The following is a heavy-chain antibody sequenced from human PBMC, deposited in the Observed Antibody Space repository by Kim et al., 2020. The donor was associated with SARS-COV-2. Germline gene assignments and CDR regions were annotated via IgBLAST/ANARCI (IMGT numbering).Heavy chain of an antibody. CDR1: GGTFSSYA. V-gene: IGHV1-69*13. J-gene: IGHJ3*02. CDR3: ARASSLYYDILTGLPSGAFDI. Sequence: SVKVSCKASGGTFSSYAISWVRQAPGQGLEWMGGIIPIFGTANYAQKFQGRVTITADESTSTAYMELSSLRSEDTAVYYCARASSLYYDILTGLPSGAFDIWGQGTMVTVSS. D-gene: IGHD3-9*01. CDR2: IIPIFGTA.